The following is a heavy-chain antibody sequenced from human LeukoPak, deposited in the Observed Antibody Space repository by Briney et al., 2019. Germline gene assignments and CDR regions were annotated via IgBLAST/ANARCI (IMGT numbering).Heavy chain of an antibody. CDR2: ISDSGGST. CDR1: GLTFSNYG. V-gene: IGHV3-23*01. CDR3: AKDRVAHFFYWYFDL. J-gene: IGHJ2*01. D-gene: IGHD5-12*01. Sequence: GGSLRLSCAASGLTFSNYGMSWVRQAPGKGLEWVSRISDSGGSTNYADSVKGRFTISRDNSKKTVYLQLNSLRAEDTAVYYCAKDRVAHFFYWYFDLWGRGTLVTVSS.